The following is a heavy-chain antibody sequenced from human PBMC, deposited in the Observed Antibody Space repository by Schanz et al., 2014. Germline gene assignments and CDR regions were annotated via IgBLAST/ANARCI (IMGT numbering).Heavy chain of an antibody. Sequence: EVQLLESGGGLVQPGGSLRLSCAASGFTFDNYAMHWVRQAPGKGLEWVSSISWNSGSVAYADSVKGRFTISRDDAKNSLYLQMNSLRDEDTAVYYCARVRGSGSYSFHYLDLWGQGTLVTVAS. D-gene: IGHD1-26*01. CDR1: GFTFDNYA. CDR3: ARVRGSGSYSFHYLDL. J-gene: IGHJ4*02. CDR2: ISWNSGSV. V-gene: IGHV3-9*01.